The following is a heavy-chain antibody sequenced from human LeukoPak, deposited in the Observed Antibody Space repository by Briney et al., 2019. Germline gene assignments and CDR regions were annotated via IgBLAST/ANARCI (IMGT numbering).Heavy chain of an antibody. V-gene: IGHV6-1*01. CDR2: TYYRSKWYN. D-gene: IGHD5-18*01. CDR1: GDSVSSNSAA. CDR3: ARAWGYSYGFYYYYYMDV. Sequence: SQTLSLTCAISGDSVSSNSAARNWIRQSPSRGLEWLGRTYYRSKWYNDYAVSVKSRITINPDTSKNQFSLQLNSVTPEDTAVYYCARAWGYSYGFYYYYYMDVWGKGTTVTISS. J-gene: IGHJ6*03.